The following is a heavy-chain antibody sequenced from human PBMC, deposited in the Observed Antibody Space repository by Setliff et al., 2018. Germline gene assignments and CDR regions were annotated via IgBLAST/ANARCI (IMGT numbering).Heavy chain of an antibody. V-gene: IGHV1-3*01. J-gene: IGHJ6*02. D-gene: IGHD5-12*01. CDR2: INAGNGNT. CDR1: GYTFTSYA. Sequence: VASVKVSCKASGYTFTSYAMHWVRQAPGQRLEWMGWINAGNGNTKYSQKFQGRVTITRDTSASTAYMELSSLRSEDTAVYYCARDPASSGYDTYYYYYYGMDVWGQGTTVTSP. CDR3: ARDPASSGYDTYYYYYYGMDV.